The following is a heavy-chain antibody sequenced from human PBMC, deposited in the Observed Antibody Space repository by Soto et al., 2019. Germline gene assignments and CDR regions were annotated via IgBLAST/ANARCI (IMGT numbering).Heavy chain of an antibody. Sequence: GGSLRLSCAASGFTFSSYAMSWVRQAPGKGLEWVSAISGSGGSTYYADSVKGRFTISRDNSKNTLYLQMNSLRAEDTAVYYCAKVPSRDILTGYISWGQGTLVTVSS. CDR2: ISGSGGST. D-gene: IGHD3-9*01. J-gene: IGHJ5*02. V-gene: IGHV3-23*01. CDR3: AKVPSRDILTGYIS. CDR1: GFTFSSYA.